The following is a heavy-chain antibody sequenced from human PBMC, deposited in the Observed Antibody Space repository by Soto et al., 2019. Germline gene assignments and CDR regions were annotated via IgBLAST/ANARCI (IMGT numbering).Heavy chain of an antibody. Sequence: QVQLVQSGAEVKKPGSSVKVSCKASGGTCSSYAISWVRQAPGQGLEWMGGIIPIFGTANYAQKFQGRVTITADESTSTAYMRLSSLRSEDTAVYYCARERDSSSVPNWFDPWGQGTLVNVSP. CDR2: IIPIFGTA. V-gene: IGHV1-69*12. CDR3: ARERDSSSVPNWFDP. J-gene: IGHJ5*02. D-gene: IGHD6-6*01. CDR1: GGTCSSYA.